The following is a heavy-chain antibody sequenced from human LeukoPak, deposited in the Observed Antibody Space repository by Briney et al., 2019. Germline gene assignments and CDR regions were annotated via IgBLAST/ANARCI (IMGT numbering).Heavy chain of an antibody. Sequence: SQTLSLTCTVSGGSISSGDYYWRWIRQPPGKGLEWIAYMYYSGSTYYNPSLKSRITMSADTSKNQLSLKLSSVTAADTAVYYCARPYYYDSRIDPWGQGILGTVSS. D-gene: IGHD3-22*01. CDR2: MYYSGST. CDR1: GGSISSGDYY. V-gene: IGHV4-30-4*01. CDR3: ARPYYYDSRIDP. J-gene: IGHJ5*02.